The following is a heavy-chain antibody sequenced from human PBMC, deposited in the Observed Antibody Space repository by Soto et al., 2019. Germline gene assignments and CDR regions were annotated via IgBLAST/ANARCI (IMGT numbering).Heavy chain of an antibody. CDR3: AREPNTVSSAYYSFAF. Sequence: QVQMVQSGPEVKMPGASVKVSCKTSGYTFTAYGLAWLRQAPGQRPEWMGWVSTNDDRTNYARKVQGRVTMTTDRSTTTTAMELRSLETDDTAVYYCAREPNTVSSAYYSFAFWSQGTLVIVSS. CDR1: GYTFTAYG. J-gene: IGHJ4*02. CDR2: VSTNDDRT. D-gene: IGHD3-22*01. V-gene: IGHV1-18*01.